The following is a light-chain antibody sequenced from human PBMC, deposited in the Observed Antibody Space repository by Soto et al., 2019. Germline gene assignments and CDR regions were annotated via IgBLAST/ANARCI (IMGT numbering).Light chain of an antibody. V-gene: IGKV3-20*01. J-gene: IGKJ4*01. CDR1: QSVSSGK. CDR2: GAS. CDR3: QQYGSSLLT. Sequence: EIVCTQSPGTLSLSPGARATLSCRASQSVSSGKLAWYQQKPGQAPRLLIFGASGRATGIPDRFSGRGSGTDFSLKISRLETEDSAVYYCQQYGSSLLTFGEGTKVDIK.